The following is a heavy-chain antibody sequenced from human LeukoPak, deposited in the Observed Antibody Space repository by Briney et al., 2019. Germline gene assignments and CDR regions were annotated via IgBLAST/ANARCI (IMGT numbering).Heavy chain of an antibody. CDR3: STDLYPGSGSYYKGFGFDI. CDR1: GFTFNDAW. CDR2: IKSITNGGTT. Sequence: KPGGSLRLSCAASGFTFNDAWMSWVRQAPGKGLEWVGRIKSITNGGTTDYAAPVKGRFTISRDDSKTMLYLQMNSLKTEDTAVYFCSTDLYPGSGSYYKGFGFDIWGQGILVTVSS. J-gene: IGHJ4*02. D-gene: IGHD3-10*01. V-gene: IGHV3-15*01.